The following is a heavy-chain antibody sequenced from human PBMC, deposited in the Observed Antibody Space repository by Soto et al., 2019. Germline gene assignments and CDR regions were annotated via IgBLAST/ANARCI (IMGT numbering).Heavy chain of an antibody. CDR2: IYYSGNT. J-gene: IGHJ6*02. CDR1: GGSVSSNSYS. D-gene: IGHD2-21*02. Sequence: PSETLSLTCTVSGGSVSSNSYSWVWIRQSPGKGLEWIGYIYYSGNTYYNPSLQSRVTISVDMSQNQFSLNLNYVTAADTAVYYCARDLWGYCGTDCYPLDVWGQGTTVTVSS. CDR3: ARDLWGYCGTDCYPLDV. V-gene: IGHV4-61*01.